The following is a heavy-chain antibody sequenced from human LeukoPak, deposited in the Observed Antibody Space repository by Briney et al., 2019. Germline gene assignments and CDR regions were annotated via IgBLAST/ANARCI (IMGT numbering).Heavy chain of an antibody. V-gene: IGHV3-7*01. D-gene: IGHD2/OR15-2a*01. J-gene: IGHJ4*02. CDR3: AKSRIFFVPFDS. CDR1: GFTFSSHW. Sequence: GGSLRLSCAASGFTFSSHWLSWVSQAPGKGLEWVANIKQDGSEKNYVDSVKGRFTISRDNAKNSLYLQMNSLRAEDTAVYYCAKSRIFFVPFDSWGQGTVVTVSS. CDR2: IKQDGSEK.